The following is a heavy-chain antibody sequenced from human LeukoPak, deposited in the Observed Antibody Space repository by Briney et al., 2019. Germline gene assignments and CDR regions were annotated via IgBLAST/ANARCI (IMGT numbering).Heavy chain of an antibody. CDR3: VKDAGIAARRWYFDS. D-gene: IGHD6-6*01. CDR2: INYQSATF. Sequence: GGSLRLSCAASGFTFDDYGLHWVRQVPGKGLEWVSGINYQSATFDADSVKGRFTISRDNAKSLLFLVMDSLRPEDSALYYCVKDAGIAARRWYFDSWGQGTQVSVSS. J-gene: IGHJ4*02. V-gene: IGHV3-9*01. CDR1: GFTFDDYG.